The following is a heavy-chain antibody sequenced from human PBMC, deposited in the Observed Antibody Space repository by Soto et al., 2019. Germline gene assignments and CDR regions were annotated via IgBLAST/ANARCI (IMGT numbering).Heavy chain of an antibody. Sequence: EVQLVESGGGLVQPGGSLRLSCAASGFTFSSYWMHWVRQAPGKGLVWVSRINSDGGTTTYADSVKGRFTISRDNAKNTLFLQTNSLRAEDTAVYFCARVATGSYNWFDPWGQGTLVTVSS. CDR1: GFTFSSYW. J-gene: IGHJ5*02. V-gene: IGHV3-74*01. CDR3: ARVATGSYNWFDP. CDR2: INSDGGTT. D-gene: IGHD1-26*01.